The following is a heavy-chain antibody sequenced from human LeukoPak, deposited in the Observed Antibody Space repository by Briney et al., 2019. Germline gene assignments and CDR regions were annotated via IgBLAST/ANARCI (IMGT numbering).Heavy chain of an antibody. D-gene: IGHD3-3*01. CDR3: ARGRYYDFWSGYYTVSPDYYYYYMDV. Sequence: SVKVSCKASGGTFSSYAVSWVRQAPGQGLEWMGGTIPIFGTANYAQKFQGRVTITADESTSTAYMELRSLRSEDTAVYYCARGRYYDFWSGYYTVSPDYYYYYMDVWGKGTTVTVSS. CDR1: GGTFSSYA. CDR2: TIPIFGTA. V-gene: IGHV1-69*13. J-gene: IGHJ6*03.